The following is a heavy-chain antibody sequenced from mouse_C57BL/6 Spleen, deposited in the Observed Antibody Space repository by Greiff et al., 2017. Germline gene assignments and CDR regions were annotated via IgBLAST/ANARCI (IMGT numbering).Heavy chain of an antibody. Sequence: VQLKESGGGLVQPGGSLSLSCAASGFTFTDYYMSWVRQPPGKALEWLGFIRNKANGYTTEYSASVKGRFTISRDNSQSILYLQMNALRAEDSATYYCARYPDNFYFDYWGQGTTLTVSS. J-gene: IGHJ2*01. CDR1: GFTFTDYY. D-gene: IGHD1-3*01. CDR2: IRNKANGYTT. V-gene: IGHV7-3*01. CDR3: ARYPDNFYFDY.